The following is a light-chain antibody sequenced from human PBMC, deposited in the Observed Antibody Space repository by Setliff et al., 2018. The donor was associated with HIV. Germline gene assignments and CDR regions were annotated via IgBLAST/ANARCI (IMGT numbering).Light chain of an antibody. CDR3: SSYSTSNTLVL. CDR2: EVS. V-gene: IGLV2-14*03. Sequence: QSALTQPASVSGSPGQSISISCSGSHTDIGAYNYVSWYQQHPGKVPRLIIYEVSHRPSGVSDRISGAKSGNTASLFISGLQAEDEATYYCSSYSTSNTLVLFGGGTKFTVL. CDR1: HTDIGAYNY. J-gene: IGLJ2*01.